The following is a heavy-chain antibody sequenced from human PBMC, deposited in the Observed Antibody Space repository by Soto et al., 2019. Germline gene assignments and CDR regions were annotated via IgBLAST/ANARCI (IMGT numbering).Heavy chain of an antibody. CDR3: AKEWFGESYFDY. CDR1: GVTFCSYV. D-gene: IGHD3-10*01. V-gene: IGHV3-23*01. J-gene: IGHJ4*02. CDR2: ISGSGGST. Sequence: GGLRLSFGGSGVTFCSYVMGWVRHAPGQGLAWVSAISGSGGSTYYADSVKGQFTISRDNSKNTLYLQMNSLRAEDTAVYYCAKEWFGESYFDYWGQGTLVTVSS.